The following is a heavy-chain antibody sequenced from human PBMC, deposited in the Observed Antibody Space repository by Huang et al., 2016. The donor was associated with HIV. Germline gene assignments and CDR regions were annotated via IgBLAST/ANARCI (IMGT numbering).Heavy chain of an antibody. D-gene: IGHD6-19*01. CDR1: GGSLHGYY. Sequence: QVQLYQWGAGPLRPSETLSLTCGVSGGSLHGYYWNWLRPSPGRGLERIGEVNNGGSTKYNPSLTSRVTISVDTSKIQFSLNLTSVTATDTADYYCATSRSGSGWFLDIWGRGTLVSVS. V-gene: IGHV4-34*01. CDR2: VNNGGST. J-gene: IGHJ2*01. CDR3: ATSRSGSGWFLDI.